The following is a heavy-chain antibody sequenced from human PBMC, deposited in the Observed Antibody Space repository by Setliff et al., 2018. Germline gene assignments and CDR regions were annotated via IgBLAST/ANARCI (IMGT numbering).Heavy chain of an antibody. Sequence: GESLKISCKGSGYSFGRHWIGWVRRMPGKGLDWMGIIYPGDPQIRYSPSFQGQVTISADKSISTAYLQWSRLKVSDSGIYYCARGRRDGYKAGFDPWGQGTLVTVSS. J-gene: IGHJ5*02. CDR2: IYPGDPQI. CDR1: GYSFGRHW. D-gene: IGHD5-12*01. V-gene: IGHV5-51*01. CDR3: ARGRRDGYKAGFDP.